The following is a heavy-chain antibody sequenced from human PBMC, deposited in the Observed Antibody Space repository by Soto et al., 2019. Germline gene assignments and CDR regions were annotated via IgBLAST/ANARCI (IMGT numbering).Heavy chain of an antibody. CDR1: GFTFSSYW. V-gene: IGHV3-7*01. Sequence: EVQLVESGGGLVQPGGSLRLSCAASGFTFSSYWMSWVRQAPGKGLEWVANINQDGSEKYYVDSVKGRFTISRDNAKNSLYLQMNSLRAEETAVYYCAREGTVYYYYGMDVWGQGTTFTVSS. CDR2: INQDGSEK. J-gene: IGHJ6*02. D-gene: IGHD1-1*01. CDR3: AREGTVYYYYGMDV.